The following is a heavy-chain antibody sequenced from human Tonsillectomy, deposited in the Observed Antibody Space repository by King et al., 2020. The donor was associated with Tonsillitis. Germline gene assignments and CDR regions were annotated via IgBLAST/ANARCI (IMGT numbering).Heavy chain of an antibody. CDR2: INHSGST. V-gene: IGHV4-34*01. D-gene: IGHD3-10*01. Sequence: VQLQQWGAGLLKPSETLSLTCAVYGGSFSGYYWSWIRQPPGKGLEWIGEINHSGSTNYNPSLKSRVTISVDTSKNQFSLKLSSVTAADTAVYYCARVERGIFRIRGDWFDPWGQGTLVTVSS. CDR1: GGSFSGYY. CDR3: ARVERGIFRIRGDWFDP. J-gene: IGHJ5*02.